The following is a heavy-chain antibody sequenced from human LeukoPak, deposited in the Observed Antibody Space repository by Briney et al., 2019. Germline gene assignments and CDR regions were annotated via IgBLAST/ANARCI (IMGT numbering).Heavy chain of an antibody. Sequence: PGGSLRLSCAASGFTFDDYVMSWVRQAPRKGLEWVSGINWKGRSTGYADSVKGRFTISRDSAKNTLYLQMNSLRAEDTAVYYCARGHSGRWFWWFGAWGQGTLVTVSS. V-gene: IGHV3-20*04. D-gene: IGHD1-26*01. CDR1: GFTFDDYV. J-gene: IGHJ5*02. CDR2: INWKGRST. CDR3: ARGHSGRWFWWFGA.